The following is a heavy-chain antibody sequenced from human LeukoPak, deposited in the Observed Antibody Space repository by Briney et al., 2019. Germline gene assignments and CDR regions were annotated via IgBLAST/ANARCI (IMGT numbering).Heavy chain of an antibody. V-gene: IGHV3-74*01. CDR1: GFTFSSYW. J-gene: IGHJ3*02. Sequence: GGSLRLSCAASGFTFSSYWMHWVRQAPGKGLVRVSRINSDGSSTSYADSVKGRFTIPRDNAKNTLYLQMNSLRAEDTAVYYCAKTQSSSILWSLAFDIWGQGTMVTVSS. D-gene: IGHD2-21*01. CDR3: AKTQSSSILWSLAFDI. CDR2: INSDGSST.